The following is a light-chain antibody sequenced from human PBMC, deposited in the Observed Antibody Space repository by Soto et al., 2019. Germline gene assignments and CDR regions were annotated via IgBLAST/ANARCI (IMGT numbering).Light chain of an antibody. V-gene: IGKV3-20*01. Sequence: IVLTQSPGTLSLSPGERATLSCRASQNVSSTYLAWYQQNPGQAPRLLIYGASSRATGIPDRFSGSGSGTDFTLIINRLEPEDFAVYYCQQYASSPFTFGPGTKVDIK. CDR3: QQYASSPFT. CDR2: GAS. CDR1: QNVSSTY. J-gene: IGKJ3*01.